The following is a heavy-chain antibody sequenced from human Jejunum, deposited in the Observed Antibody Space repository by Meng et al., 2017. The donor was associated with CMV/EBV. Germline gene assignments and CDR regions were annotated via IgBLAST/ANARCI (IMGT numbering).Heavy chain of an antibody. CDR2: TSGTGGDT. CDR1: GFTFRTYA. Sequence: EVHLVESGGGLVHPGGSLRLSCAASGFTFRTYAMTWVRQAPGKGLEWVSTSGTGGDTYYADSVKGRFTISRDSSKNTLYLQMHSLRAEDTAIYYCVPYSPPLRYFEYWGPGTLVTVSS. J-gene: IGHJ4*02. D-gene: IGHD4-17*01. CDR3: VPYSPPLRYFEY. V-gene: IGHV3-23*04.